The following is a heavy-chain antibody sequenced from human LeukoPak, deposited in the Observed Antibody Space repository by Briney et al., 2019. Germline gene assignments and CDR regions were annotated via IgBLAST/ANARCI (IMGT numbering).Heavy chain of an antibody. V-gene: IGHV1-8*03. CDR2: MNPNSGNT. D-gene: IGHD3-22*01. J-gene: IGHJ3*02. CDR1: GYTFTSYD. Sequence: ASVKVSCKASGYTFTSYDINWVRQATGQGLEWMGWMNPNSGNTGYAQKFQGRVTITRNTSISTAYMELSSLRSEDTAVYYCARCSSGYYPDAFDIWGQGTMVTVSS. CDR3: ARCSSGYYPDAFDI.